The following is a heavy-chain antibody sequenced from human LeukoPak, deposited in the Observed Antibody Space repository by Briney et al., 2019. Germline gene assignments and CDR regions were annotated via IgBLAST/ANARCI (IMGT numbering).Heavy chain of an antibody. CDR2: IYYSGGT. V-gene: IGHV4-39*01. CDR1: GASISSSSYY. CDR3: ASDSSGYAFDI. D-gene: IGHD3-22*01. J-gene: IGHJ3*02. Sequence: SETLSLTCNVSGASISSSSYYWGWIRQPPGKGLEWIGSIYYSGGTYYNPSLKSRVTISVDTSKNQFSLKLSSVTAADTAVYYCASDSSGYAFDIWGQGTMVTVSS.